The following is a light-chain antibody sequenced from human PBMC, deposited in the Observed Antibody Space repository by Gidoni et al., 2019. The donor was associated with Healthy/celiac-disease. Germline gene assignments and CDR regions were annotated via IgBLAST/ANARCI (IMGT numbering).Light chain of an antibody. Sequence: DIKMTQSPSSLSASVGNRVTITCQASHDISNYLNWYQHKPGKAPNLLIYDASNFETGVPSRFSGSGSGTDFTFTISSLQPEDIATYYCQQYDNLPPRLTFXGXTKVEIK. CDR1: HDISNY. J-gene: IGKJ4*01. CDR2: DAS. CDR3: QQYDNLPPRLT. V-gene: IGKV1-33*01.